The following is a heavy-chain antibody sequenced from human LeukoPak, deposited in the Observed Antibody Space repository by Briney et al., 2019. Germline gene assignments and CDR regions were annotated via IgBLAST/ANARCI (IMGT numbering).Heavy chain of an antibody. D-gene: IGHD6-19*01. CDR3: ARGGHQWLVTDAFDI. CDR2: ISSSSSTI. CDR1: GFTFSSYS. J-gene: IGHJ3*02. V-gene: IGHV3-48*01. Sequence: GGSLRLSCAASGFTFSSYSMNWVRQAPGKGLEWVSYISSSSSTIYYADSVKGRFTISRDNAKNSLYLQMNSLRAEDTAVYYCARGGHQWLVTDAFDIWGQGTMVTVSS.